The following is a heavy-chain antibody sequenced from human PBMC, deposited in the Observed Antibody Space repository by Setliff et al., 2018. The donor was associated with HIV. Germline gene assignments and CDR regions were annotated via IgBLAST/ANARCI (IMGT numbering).Heavy chain of an antibody. CDR3: ARDRPGVDCTKTSCYASFDH. Sequence: ASVKVSCKASGYRFNTYGISWVRQAPGQGLEWMGWISPYNGKTIYAQKFQGRITMTTDTYTGTAYMELRSLRSDDTAGYYCARDRPGVDCTKTSCYASFDHWGQGTLVTVSS. CDR1: GYRFNTYG. D-gene: IGHD2-2*01. CDR2: ISPYNGKT. V-gene: IGHV1-18*01. J-gene: IGHJ4*02.